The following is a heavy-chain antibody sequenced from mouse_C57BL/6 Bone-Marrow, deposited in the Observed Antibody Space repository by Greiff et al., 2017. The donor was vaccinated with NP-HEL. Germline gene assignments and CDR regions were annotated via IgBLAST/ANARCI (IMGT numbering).Heavy chain of an antibody. Sequence: VQLKESGAELARPGASVKLSCKASGYTFTSYGISWVKQRTGQGLEWIGEIYPRSGNTYYNEKFKGKATLTADKSSSTAYMELRSLTSEDSAVYFCARWGKSVMDYWGQGTSVTVSS. CDR2: IYPRSGNT. CDR1: GYTFTSYG. J-gene: IGHJ4*01. V-gene: IGHV1-81*01. CDR3: ARWGKSVMDY.